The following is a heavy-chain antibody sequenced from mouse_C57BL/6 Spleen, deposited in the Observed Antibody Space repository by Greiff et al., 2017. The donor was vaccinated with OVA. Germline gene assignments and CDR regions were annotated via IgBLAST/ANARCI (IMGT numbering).Heavy chain of an antibody. CDR1: GYTFTGYW. CDR2: ILPGSGST. J-gene: IGHJ2*01. CDR3: ARELNYYGSRDGFDD. V-gene: IGHV1-9*01. D-gene: IGHD1-1*01. Sequence: VKVVESGAELMKPGASVKLSCKATGYTFTGYWIEWVKQRPGHGLEWIGEILPGSGSTNYNEKFKGKATFTADTSSNTAYMQLSSLTTEDSAIYYCARELNYYGSRDGFDDWGQGTTLTVSS.